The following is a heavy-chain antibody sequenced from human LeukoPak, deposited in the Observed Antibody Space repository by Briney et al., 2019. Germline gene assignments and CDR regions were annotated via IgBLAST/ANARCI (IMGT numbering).Heavy chain of an antibody. CDR1: GFTFSSYV. J-gene: IGHJ5*02. V-gene: IGHV3-23*01. Sequence: GGSLRLSCAASGFTFSSYVMHWVRQAPGKGLEWVSAISGSGGSTYYADSVKGRFTISRDNPKNTLYLQMNSLRAEDTAVYYCAKLPWRHLNWRAWFDPWGQGTLVTVSS. D-gene: IGHD3-3*01. CDR3: AKLPWRHLNWRAWFDP. CDR2: ISGSGGST.